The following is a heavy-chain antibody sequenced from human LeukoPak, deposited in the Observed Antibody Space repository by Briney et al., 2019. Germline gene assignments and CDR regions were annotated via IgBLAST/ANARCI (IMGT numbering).Heavy chain of an antibody. CDR3: AKGPGSSSWYYYFDY. Sequence: PGRSLRPSCAASGFTFSSYGMHWVRQAPGKGLEWVAVISYDGSNKYYADSVKGRFTISRDNSKNTLYLQMNSLRAEDTAVYYRAKGPGSSSWYYYFDYWGQGTLVTVSS. CDR2: ISYDGSNK. J-gene: IGHJ4*02. V-gene: IGHV3-30*18. CDR1: GFTFSSYG. D-gene: IGHD6-13*01.